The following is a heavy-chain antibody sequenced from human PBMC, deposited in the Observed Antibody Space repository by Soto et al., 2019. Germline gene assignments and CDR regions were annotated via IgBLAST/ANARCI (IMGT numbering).Heavy chain of an antibody. Sequence: SETLSLTCTVSGGSILDSTYYLAWIRQSPGKGLEWIGYIYDTGSTNYNPSLRSRVTISLDTPKNQFSLKLSSLTAADAAFYYCARRIQYYYGLDVWGQGTTVTVSS. V-gene: IGHV4-61*05. J-gene: IGHJ6*02. CDR1: GGSILDSTYY. CDR3: ARRIQYYYGLDV. CDR2: IYDTGST. D-gene: IGHD5-18*01.